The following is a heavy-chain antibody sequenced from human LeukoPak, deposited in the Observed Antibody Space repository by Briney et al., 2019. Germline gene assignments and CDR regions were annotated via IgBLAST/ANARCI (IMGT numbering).Heavy chain of an antibody. CDR3: ARGGYDSSGHYYKFPFDY. V-gene: IGHV3-21*01. CDR1: GFTSSTYS. Sequence: GGSLRLSCAASGFTSSTYSMNWVRQAPGKGLEWVSCISSSSSYLYYSDSVKGRFTISRDSAKNSLYLQMNSLRAEDTAVYYCARGGYDSSGHYYKFPFDYWGQGTLVTVSS. J-gene: IGHJ4*02. CDR2: ISSSSSYL. D-gene: IGHD3-22*01.